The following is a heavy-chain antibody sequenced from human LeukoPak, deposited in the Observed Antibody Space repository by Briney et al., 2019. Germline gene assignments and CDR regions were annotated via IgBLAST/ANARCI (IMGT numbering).Heavy chain of an antibody. CDR1: GGTFSSYA. CDR3: ARDYGSGSYFNDAFDI. J-gene: IGHJ3*02. Sequence: RASVKVSCKASGGTFSSYAISWVRQAPGQGLEWMGRIIPILGIANYAQKFQGRVTITADKSTSTAYMELSSLRSEDTAVYYCARDYGSGSYFNDAFDIWGQGTMVTVSS. D-gene: IGHD3-10*01. CDR2: IIPILGIA. V-gene: IGHV1-69*04.